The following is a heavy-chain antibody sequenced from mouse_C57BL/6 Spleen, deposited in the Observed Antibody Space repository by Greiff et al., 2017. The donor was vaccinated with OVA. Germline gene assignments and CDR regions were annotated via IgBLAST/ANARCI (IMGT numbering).Heavy chain of an antibody. J-gene: IGHJ3*01. CDR2: IWSGGST. CDR1: GFSLTSYG. V-gene: IGHV2-2*01. CDR3: ARNHLAY. Sequence: VQLKESGPGLVQPSQSLSITCTVSGFSLTSYGVHWVRQSPGKGLEWLGVIWSGGSTDYNAAFISRLSISKDNSKSQVFFKMNSLQADDTAIYYCARNHLAYWGQGTLVTVSA.